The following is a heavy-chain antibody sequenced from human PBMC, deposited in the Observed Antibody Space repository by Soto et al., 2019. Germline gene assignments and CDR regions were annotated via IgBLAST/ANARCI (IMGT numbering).Heavy chain of an antibody. V-gene: IGHV3-21*01. Sequence: EVQLVESGGGLVKPGGSLRLSCAASGFTFSFYSMSWVRQAPGKGLEWVSSISGGSHYIYFADSVKGRFTISRDNAKNSLYLQMNSLRAEDTTVHYCARAGLGSWYFDLWGRGTLVTVSS. D-gene: IGHD3-10*01. CDR2: ISGGSHYI. CDR3: ARAGLGSWYFDL. J-gene: IGHJ2*01. CDR1: GFTFSFYS.